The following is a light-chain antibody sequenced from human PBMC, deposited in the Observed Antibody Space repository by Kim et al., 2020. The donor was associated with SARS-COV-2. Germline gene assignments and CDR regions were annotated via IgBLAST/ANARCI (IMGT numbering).Light chain of an antibody. Sequence: SVSAGQTASITCSGDKLGDKYASWYQQKPGQSPVLVIYQDTKRPSGIPERFSGSNSGNTATLTISGTQAMDEADFYCQAWDSSTVVFGGGTQLTVL. CDR3: QAWDSSTVV. CDR2: QDT. CDR1: KLGDKY. J-gene: IGLJ2*01. V-gene: IGLV3-1*01.